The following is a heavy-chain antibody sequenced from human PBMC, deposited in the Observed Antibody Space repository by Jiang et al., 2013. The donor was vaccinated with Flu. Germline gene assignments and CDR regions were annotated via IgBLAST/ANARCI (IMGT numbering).Heavy chain of an antibody. D-gene: IGHD3-10*01. CDR2: IKQDGSEK. CDR3: ARDIFSSGSYERENWFDP. J-gene: IGHJ5*02. Sequence: IKQDGSEKYYVDSVKGRFAISRDNAKNSLYLQMNSLRAEDTAVYYCARDIFSSGSYERENWFDPLGPGNPGHRLL. V-gene: IGHV3-7*01.